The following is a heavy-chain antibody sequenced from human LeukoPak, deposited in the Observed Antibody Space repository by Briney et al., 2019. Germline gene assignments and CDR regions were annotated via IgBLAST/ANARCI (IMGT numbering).Heavy chain of an antibody. CDR1: GYTLTELS. Sequence: GASVKVSCKVSGYTLTELSMHWVRQAPGKGLEWMGGFDPEDGETVYAQKFQGRVTMTEDTSTDTAYMELSSLRSEDTAVYYCATGPPDAQVTAMTDGGQGTLVTVSS. J-gene: IGHJ4*02. CDR3: ATGPPDAQVTAMTD. V-gene: IGHV1-24*01. D-gene: IGHD5-18*01. CDR2: FDPEDGET.